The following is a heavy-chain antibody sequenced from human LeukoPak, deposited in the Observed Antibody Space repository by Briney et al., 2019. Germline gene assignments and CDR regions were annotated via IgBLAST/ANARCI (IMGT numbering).Heavy chain of an antibody. D-gene: IGHD1-26*01. CDR3: ARPVRAYSGSYYWDY. J-gene: IGHJ4*02. CDR2: INHSGST. Sequence: PETLSLTCAVYGGSFSGYYWSWIRQPPGKGLEWIGEINHSGSTNYNPSLKSRVTISVDTSKNQFSLKLSSVTAADTAVYYCARPVRAYSGSYYWDYWGQGTLVTVSS. CDR1: GGSFSGYY. V-gene: IGHV4-34*01.